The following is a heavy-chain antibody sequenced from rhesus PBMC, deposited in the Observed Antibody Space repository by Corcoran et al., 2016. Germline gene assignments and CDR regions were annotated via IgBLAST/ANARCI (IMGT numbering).Heavy chain of an antibody. CDR1: GGPLSRYS. CDR3: ARDRTNLHFDY. D-gene: IGHD2-15*01. J-gene: IGHJ4*01. CDR2: ISGSSGST. Sequence: QVQLQESGPGLVKPSETLSLTCAGSGGPLSRYSWVWIRPPPGKGLEWIGYISGSSGSTDYNPSLKSRVTISTDTSKNQFSLKLSSVTAADTAVYYCARDRTNLHFDYWGQGVLVTVSS. V-gene: IGHV4-165*01.